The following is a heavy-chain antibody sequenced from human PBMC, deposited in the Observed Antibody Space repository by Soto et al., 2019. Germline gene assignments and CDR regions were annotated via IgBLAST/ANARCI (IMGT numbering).Heavy chain of an antibody. V-gene: IGHV1-69*02. CDR3: ARGTVLRFLEPSYYMDV. CDR1: GGTFSSYT. J-gene: IGHJ6*03. CDR2: IIPILGIA. D-gene: IGHD3-3*01. Sequence: QVQLVQSGAEVKKPGSSVKVSCKASGGTFSSYTISWVRQAPGQGLEWMGRIIPILGIANYAQKFQGRATITADKSTSTAYMELSSLTSEDTAVYYCARGTVLRFLEPSYYMDVWGKGTTVTVSS.